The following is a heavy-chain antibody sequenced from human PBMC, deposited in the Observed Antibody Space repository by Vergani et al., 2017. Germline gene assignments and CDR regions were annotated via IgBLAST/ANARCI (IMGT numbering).Heavy chain of an antibody. Sequence: QVQLQQSGPGLVKPSQTLSLTCAISGDSVSSNSAAWNWIRRSPSRGLEWLGRTYYRSKWYNDYAVSVKSRITINPDTSKNQFSLQLNSVTPEDTAVYYCAREAPGYGDYRRLDAFDIWGQGTMVTVSS. D-gene: IGHD4-17*01. CDR1: GDSVSSNSAA. V-gene: IGHV6-1*01. J-gene: IGHJ3*02. CDR3: AREAPGYGDYRRLDAFDI. CDR2: TYYRSKWYN.